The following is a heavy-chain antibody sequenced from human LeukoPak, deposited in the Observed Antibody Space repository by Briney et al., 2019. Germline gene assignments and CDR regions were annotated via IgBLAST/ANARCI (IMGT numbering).Heavy chain of an antibody. V-gene: IGHV4-59*08. CDR3: ARTPGYSFGSYYLDY. J-gene: IGHJ4*02. CDR1: GGCISSYY. Sequence: SETLSLTCTVSGGCISSYYWSWIRQPPGKGLEWIGYIYYSGSTNYNPSLKSRVTISVDTSKNQFSLKLSSVTAADTAVYYCARTPGYSFGSYYLDYWGQGTLVTVSS. CDR2: IYYSGST. D-gene: IGHD5-18*01.